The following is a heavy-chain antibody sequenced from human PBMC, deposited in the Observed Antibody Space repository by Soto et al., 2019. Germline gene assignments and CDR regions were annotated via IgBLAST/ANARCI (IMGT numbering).Heavy chain of an antibody. J-gene: IGHJ4*02. D-gene: IGHD1-26*01. V-gene: IGHV3-15*01. CDR1: GFTFSNAW. CDR3: TPVANRYSGSFSFDY. Sequence: LSCAASGFTFSNAWMSWVRQAPGKGLEWVGRIKSKTDGGTTDYAAPVKGRFTISRDDSKNTLYLQMNSLKTEDTAVYYCTPVANRYSGSFSFDYLGQGTLATVSS. CDR2: IKSKTDGGTT.